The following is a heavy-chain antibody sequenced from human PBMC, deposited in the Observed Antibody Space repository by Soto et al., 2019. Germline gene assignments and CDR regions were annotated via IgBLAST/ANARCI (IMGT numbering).Heavy chain of an antibody. CDR1: GYTFTSYY. Sequence: ASVKVSCKASGYTFTSYYMHWVRQAPGQGLEWMGIINPSGGSTSYAQKFQGRVTMTRDTSTSTVYMELSSLRSEDTAVYYCARAMPREEVVTAWIDPWGQGTLVTVSS. V-gene: IGHV1-46*03. CDR3: ARAMPREEVVTAWIDP. J-gene: IGHJ5*02. CDR2: INPSGGST. D-gene: IGHD2-21*02.